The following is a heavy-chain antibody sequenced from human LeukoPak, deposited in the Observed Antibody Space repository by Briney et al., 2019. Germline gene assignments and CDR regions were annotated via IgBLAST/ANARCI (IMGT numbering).Heavy chain of an antibody. V-gene: IGHV3-48*03. CDR2: ISSSGSSI. CDR3: ARYSGSYSKVDY. Sequence: GGSLRLSCAASGXTFSSYEMNWVRQAPGKGLEWVSYISSSGSSIYYADSVKGRFTISRDNAKNSLSLQMNSLRAEDTAVYYCARYSGSYSKVDYWGQGTLVTVSS. CDR1: GXTFSSYE. J-gene: IGHJ4*02. D-gene: IGHD1-26*01.